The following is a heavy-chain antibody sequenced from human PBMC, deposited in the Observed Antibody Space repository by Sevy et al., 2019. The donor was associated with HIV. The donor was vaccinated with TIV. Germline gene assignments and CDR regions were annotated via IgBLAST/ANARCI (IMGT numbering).Heavy chain of an antibody. D-gene: IGHD5-12*01. CDR2: IWYDGSNK. J-gene: IGHJ4*02. Sequence: GGSLRLSCAASGFTFSSYGMHWVRQAPGKGLEWVAVIWYDGSNKYYADSVKGRFTISRDNSKNTLYLQMNSLRAEDTAVYYRAKDNFSRRRDGYNYLFDYWGQGTLVTVSS. CDR3: AKDNFSRRRDGYNYLFDY. V-gene: IGHV3-33*06. CDR1: GFTFSSYG.